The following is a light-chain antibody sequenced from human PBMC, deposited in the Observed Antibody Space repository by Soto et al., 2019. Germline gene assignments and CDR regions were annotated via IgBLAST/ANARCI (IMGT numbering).Light chain of an antibody. CDR3: QHYNSYSEA. V-gene: IGKV1-5*03. CDR2: KAS. Sequence: DLQMTQSPSTLSESVGDRVTITCRASQTISSWLAWYQQKPGKAPKLLIYKASTLKSGVPSRFSGSGSGTEFTLTISSLQPDDFATYYCQHYNSYSEAFGQGTK. CDR1: QTISSW. J-gene: IGKJ1*01.